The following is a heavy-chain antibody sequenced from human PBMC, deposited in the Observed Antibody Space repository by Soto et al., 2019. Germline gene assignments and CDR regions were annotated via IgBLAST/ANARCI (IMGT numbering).Heavy chain of an antibody. CDR3: ARGMAVAGHYFDS. Sequence: SETLSLTCAVYGGSFSGYYWSWIRQPPGKGLEWIGEINHSGSTNYNPSLKSRVTISVDTSKNQFSLKLRSVTAADTAVYYCARGMAVAGHYFDSWGRGTPVTVSS. D-gene: IGHD6-19*01. V-gene: IGHV4-34*01. J-gene: IGHJ4*02. CDR2: INHSGST. CDR1: GGSFSGYY.